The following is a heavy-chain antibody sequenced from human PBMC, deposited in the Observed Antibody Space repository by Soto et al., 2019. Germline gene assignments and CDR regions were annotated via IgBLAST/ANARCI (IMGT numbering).Heavy chain of an antibody. CDR2: INSDGSTT. CDR1: GFLFSSYW. Sequence: PGGSLRLSCAASGFLFSSYWMHWVRQAPGRGLVWVSRINSDGSTTDYADSVKGRFTISRDNAKNTLFLQMNSLRAEDTAVYFCARGRPFDYWGQGTLVTVSS. J-gene: IGHJ4*02. V-gene: IGHV3-74*01. CDR3: ARGRPFDY.